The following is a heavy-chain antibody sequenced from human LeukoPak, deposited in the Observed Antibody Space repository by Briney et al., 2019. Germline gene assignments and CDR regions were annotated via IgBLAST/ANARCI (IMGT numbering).Heavy chain of an antibody. V-gene: IGHV3-53*01. Sequence: GGSLRLSCAVSGFTFSSYSMNWVRQAPGKGLEWVAVSYSGGTSQYAESVKGRFTISRDNSKNTVYLQMNSLRAEDTALYYCARVWELSFDYWGQGTLVTVSS. CDR2: SYSGGTS. D-gene: IGHD1-26*01. CDR3: ARVWELSFDY. J-gene: IGHJ4*02. CDR1: GFTFSSYS.